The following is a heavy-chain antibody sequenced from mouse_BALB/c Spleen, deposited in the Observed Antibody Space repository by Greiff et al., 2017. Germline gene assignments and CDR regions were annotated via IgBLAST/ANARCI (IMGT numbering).Heavy chain of an antibody. D-gene: IGHD2-10*02. V-gene: IGHV1S22*01. Sequence: LKQPGSELVRPGASVKLSCKASGYTFTSYWMHWVKQRHGQGLEWIGNIYPGSGSTNYDEKFKSKGTLTVDTSSSTAYMHLSSLTSEDSAVYYCTRGGYGNCAMDYWGQGTSVTVSS. CDR3: TRGGYGNCAMDY. CDR1: GYTFTSYW. CDR2: IYPGSGST. J-gene: IGHJ4*01.